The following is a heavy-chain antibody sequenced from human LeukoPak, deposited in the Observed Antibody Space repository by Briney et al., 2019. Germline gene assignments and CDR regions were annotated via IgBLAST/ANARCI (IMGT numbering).Heavy chain of an antibody. CDR2: IKQDGSEK. Sequence: GGSLRLSCAASGFTFSSYWMSWVRQAPGKGLEWVANIKQDGSEKYYVDSVKGRFTISRDNAKNSLYLQMNSLRAEDTAVYYYSFDILTGYVFDYWGQGTLVTVSS. V-gene: IGHV3-7*01. J-gene: IGHJ4*02. CDR3: SFDILTGYVFDY. CDR1: GFTFSSYW. D-gene: IGHD3-9*01.